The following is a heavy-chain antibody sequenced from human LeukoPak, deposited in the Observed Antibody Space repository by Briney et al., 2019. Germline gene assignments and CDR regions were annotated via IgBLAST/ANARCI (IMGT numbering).Heavy chain of an antibody. CDR1: GGSLSGYY. V-gene: IGHV4-34*01. CDR2: INHSGST. J-gene: IGHJ4*02. Sequence: SETLSLTCAVYGGSLSGYYWSWIRQPPGKGLEWIGEINHSGSTNYNPSLKSRVTISADTSKNQFSLKLSSVTAADTAVYYCARDRVDYDSSGYSDYFDYWGQGTLVTVSS. CDR3: ARDRVDYDSSGYSDYFDY. D-gene: IGHD3-22*01.